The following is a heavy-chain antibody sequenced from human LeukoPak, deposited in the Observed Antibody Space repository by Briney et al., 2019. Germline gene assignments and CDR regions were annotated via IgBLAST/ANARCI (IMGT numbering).Heavy chain of an antibody. CDR2: IRYDGSNK. Sequence: AGGSLRLSCAASGFTFSSDGMHWVRQAPGKGLEWVAFIRYDGSNKYYAESVKGRFTISRDNSKNTMYLQMNSLRAEDTAVYYCAKDNLVRTFGGVIAYFDYWGQGTLVTVSS. CDR1: GFTFSSDG. J-gene: IGHJ4*02. D-gene: IGHD3-16*02. CDR3: AKDNLVRTFGGVIAYFDY. V-gene: IGHV3-30*02.